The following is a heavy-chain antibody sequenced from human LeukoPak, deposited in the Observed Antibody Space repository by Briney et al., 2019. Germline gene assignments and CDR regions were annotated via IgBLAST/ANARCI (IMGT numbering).Heavy chain of an antibody. J-gene: IGHJ6*03. V-gene: IGHV4-4*02. D-gene: IGHD6-13*01. Sequence: SETLSLTCAVSGGSISSSNWWSWVRQPPGKGLEWIGEIYHSGSTNYNPSLKSRVTISVDKSKNQFSLKLSSVTAADTAVYYCARVEYSSSWYGYYYYYMDVWGKGTTVTVSS. CDR1: GGSISSSNW. CDR3: ARVEYSSSWYGYYYYYMDV. CDR2: IYHSGST.